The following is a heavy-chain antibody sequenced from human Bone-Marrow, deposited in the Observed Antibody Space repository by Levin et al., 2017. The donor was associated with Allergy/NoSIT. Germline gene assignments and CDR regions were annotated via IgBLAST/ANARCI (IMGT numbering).Heavy chain of an antibody. CDR3: VKDRGGRSGVVFDI. CDR1: GGTFSSYA. J-gene: IGHJ3*02. Sequence: GGSLRLSCKASGGTFSSYAVSWVRQAPGQGLEWMGRIIPILGVANYAQKFQARVTITADKSTSTAYMELSSLRSEDTAVYYCVKDRGGRSGVVFDIWGQGTMVTVSS. CDR2: IIPILGVA. V-gene: IGHV1-69*04. D-gene: IGHD1-26*01.